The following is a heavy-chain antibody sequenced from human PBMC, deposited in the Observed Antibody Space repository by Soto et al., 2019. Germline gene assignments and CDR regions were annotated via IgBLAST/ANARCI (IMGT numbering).Heavy chain of an antibody. CDR2: ISGSGGST. V-gene: IGHV3-23*01. D-gene: IGHD2-15*01. Sequence: GGSLRLSCAASGFTFSSYAMSWVRQAPGKGLEWVSAISGSGGSTYYADSVKGRFTISRDNSKNTLYLQMNSLRAEDTAVYYCAKASPCSGGSCYLHYYYYMDVWGKGTTVTVSS. CDR3: AKASPCSGGSCYLHYYYYMDV. J-gene: IGHJ6*03. CDR1: GFTFSSYA.